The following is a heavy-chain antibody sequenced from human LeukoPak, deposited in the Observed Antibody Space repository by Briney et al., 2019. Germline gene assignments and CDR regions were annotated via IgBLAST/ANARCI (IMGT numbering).Heavy chain of an antibody. V-gene: IGHV1-2*02. CDR1: GYTFTGYY. Sequence: ASVKVSCKASGYTFTGYYMHWVRQAPGQGLERMGWINPNSGGTNYAQKFQGRVTMTRDTSISTAYMELSRLRSDDTAVYYCARGITMVRGVIDYWGQGTLVTVSS. CDR3: ARGITMVRGVIDY. CDR2: INPNSGGT. D-gene: IGHD3-10*01. J-gene: IGHJ4*02.